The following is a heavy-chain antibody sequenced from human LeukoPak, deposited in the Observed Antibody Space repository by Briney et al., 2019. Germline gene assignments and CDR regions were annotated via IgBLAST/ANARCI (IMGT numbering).Heavy chain of an antibody. D-gene: IGHD4-11*01. CDR1: GFTFSSYA. Sequence: PGGSLRLSCAASGFTFSSYAMHWVRQAPGKGLEWVAVISYDGSNKYYADSVKGRFTISRDNSKNTLYLQMNSLRAEDTAVYYCTRSDYSNYYFDYWGQGTLVTVSS. J-gene: IGHJ4*02. CDR2: ISYDGSNK. V-gene: IGHV3-30*01. CDR3: TRSDYSNYYFDY.